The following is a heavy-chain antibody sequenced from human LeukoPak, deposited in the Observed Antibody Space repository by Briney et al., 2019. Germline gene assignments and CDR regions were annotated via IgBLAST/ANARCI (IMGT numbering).Heavy chain of an antibody. CDR2: IIPILGIA. CDR1: GGTFSSYT. D-gene: IGHD2-15*01. Sequence: GASVKASCKASGGTFSSYTISWVRQAPGQGLEWMGRIIPILGIANYAQKFQGRVTITADKSTSTAYMELSSLRSEDTAVYYCARRGYCSGGSCCSPFDYWGQGTLVTVSS. V-gene: IGHV1-69*02. CDR3: ARRGYCSGGSCCSPFDY. J-gene: IGHJ4*02.